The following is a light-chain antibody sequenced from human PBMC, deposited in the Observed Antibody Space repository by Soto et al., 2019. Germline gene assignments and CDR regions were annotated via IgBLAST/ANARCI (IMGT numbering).Light chain of an antibody. CDR2: DNN. V-gene: IGLV1-51*01. CDR1: SSNIGNNY. Sequence: QSVLTQPPSVSAATGQKVTISCSGGSSNIGNNYVSWYQQLPGTAPKLLIYDNNKRPSGIPDRFSGSKSGTSATLGITGLQTGDAADYYCGTWDSSLSAVFGGGTKLTVL. CDR3: GTWDSSLSAV. J-gene: IGLJ2*01.